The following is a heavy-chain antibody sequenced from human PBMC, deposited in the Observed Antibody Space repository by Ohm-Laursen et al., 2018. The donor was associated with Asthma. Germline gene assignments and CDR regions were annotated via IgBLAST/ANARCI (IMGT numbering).Heavy chain of an antibody. D-gene: IGHD5-12*01. J-gene: IGHJ4*02. CDR2: IYYSGST. CDR3: ARGSIVATIFY. CDR1: GGSISSYY. Sequence: SETLSLTCTVSGGSISSYYWSWIRQPPGKGLEWIGYIYYSGSTNYNPSLKSRVAISVDTSKNQFSLKLSSVTAADTAVYYCARGSIVATIFYWGQGNLVTVSS. V-gene: IGHV4-59*12.